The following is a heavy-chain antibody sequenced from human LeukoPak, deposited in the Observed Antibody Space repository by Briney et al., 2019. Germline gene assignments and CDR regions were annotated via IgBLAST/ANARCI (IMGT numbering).Heavy chain of an antibody. CDR2: IYYSGST. Sequence: PSQTLSLTCTVSGGSTNSGDYYWSWIRQHPGKGLEWIGHIYYSGSTFYNPYLKSRLTISVDNSKNQFSLKLSSVTAADTAVYYCARGYCNGATCYGFDYWGQGTLVTVSS. CDR1: GGSTNSGDYY. D-gene: IGHD2-15*01. J-gene: IGHJ4*02. V-gene: IGHV4-31*03. CDR3: ARGYCNGATCYGFDY.